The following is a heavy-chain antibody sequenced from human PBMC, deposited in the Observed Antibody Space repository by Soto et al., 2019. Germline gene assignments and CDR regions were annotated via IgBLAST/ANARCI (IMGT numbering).Heavy chain of an antibody. V-gene: IGHV1-46*01. CDR1: RYTFTNFY. CDR3: ARSQVGPPLDV. CDR2: INPSGGST. D-gene: IGHD1-26*01. Sequence: ASVKVSCKASRYTFTNFYIHWLRQAPGQGLEWMGIINPSGGSTTYPQKFQGRVTMTRDTSTSTVHMELITLRSEDTAVYYCARSQVGPPLDVWGPGTTVTVSS. J-gene: IGHJ6*02.